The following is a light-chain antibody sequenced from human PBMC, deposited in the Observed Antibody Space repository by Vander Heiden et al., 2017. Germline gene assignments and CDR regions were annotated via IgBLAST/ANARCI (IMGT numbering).Light chain of an antibody. Sequence: SYELTQPPSVSGPPGQTARITCYGDAFQKQYAYWYQQKPGQAPGLVRYIDSERPSGIPERFSGSSSGTKVKLTISGVQAEDEADDYGQSADSSGTYVVLGGGTKLTVL. J-gene: IGLJ2*01. CDR1: AFQKQY. CDR3: QSADSSGTYVV. CDR2: IDS. V-gene: IGLV3-25*03.